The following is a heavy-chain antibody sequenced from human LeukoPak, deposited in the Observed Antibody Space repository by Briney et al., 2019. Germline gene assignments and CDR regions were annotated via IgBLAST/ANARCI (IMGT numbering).Heavy chain of an antibody. CDR2: INPNSGGT. V-gene: IGHV1-2*02. CDR3: AREYCSSTSCLGKDY. J-gene: IGHJ4*02. D-gene: IGHD2-2*01. CDR1: GYTFTGYY. Sequence: GASVKVSCKASGYTFTGYYMHWVRQAPGQGLEWMGWINPNSGGTNYAQKFQGRVTMARDTSISTAYMELSRLRSDDTAVYYCAREYCSSTSCLGKDYWGQGTLVTVSS.